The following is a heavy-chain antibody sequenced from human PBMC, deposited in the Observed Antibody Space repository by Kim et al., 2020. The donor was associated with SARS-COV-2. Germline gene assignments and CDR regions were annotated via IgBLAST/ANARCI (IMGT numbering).Heavy chain of an antibody. CDR2: MNPNSGNT. Sequence: ASVKVSCKASGYTFTSYDINWVRQATGQGLEWMGWMNPNSGNTGYAQKFQGRVTMTRNTSISTAYMELSSLRSEDTAVYYCARARGRGESGSSYYYYYYGMDVWGQGTTVTVSS. CDR3: ARARGRGESGSSYYYYYYGMDV. V-gene: IGHV1-8*01. D-gene: IGHD1-26*01. CDR1: GYTFTSYD. J-gene: IGHJ6*02.